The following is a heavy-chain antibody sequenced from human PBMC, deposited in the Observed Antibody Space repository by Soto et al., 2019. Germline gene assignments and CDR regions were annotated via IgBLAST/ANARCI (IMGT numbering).Heavy chain of an antibody. Sequence: EVQLAESGGGMVQPGGALRLSCVASGFTFSSYDMHWVRQAPGKGLEYVSSISSNGGTTYYGNSVKGRFTISRDNSKNALDIRMGSMRDEDMAVYYCVRRVSANYDYWGQGTLVTVSS. V-gene: IGHV3-64*01. CDR1: GFTFSSYD. CDR2: ISSNGGTT. CDR3: VRRVSANYDY. J-gene: IGHJ4*02. D-gene: IGHD1-7*01.